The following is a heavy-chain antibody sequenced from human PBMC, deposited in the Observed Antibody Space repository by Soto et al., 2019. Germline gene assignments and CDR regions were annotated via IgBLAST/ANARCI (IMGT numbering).Heavy chain of an antibody. Sequence: PGGSLRLSCSASGFTFSSYGMHCVRQAPGKGLEWVAVISYDGSNKYYADSVKGRFTISRDNSKNTLYLQMNSLRAEDTAVYYCAKLDQPYDSSGYNDYWGQGT. CDR3: AKLDQPYDSSGYNDY. V-gene: IGHV3-30*18. CDR1: GFTFSSYG. J-gene: IGHJ4*02. D-gene: IGHD3-22*01. CDR2: ISYDGSNK.